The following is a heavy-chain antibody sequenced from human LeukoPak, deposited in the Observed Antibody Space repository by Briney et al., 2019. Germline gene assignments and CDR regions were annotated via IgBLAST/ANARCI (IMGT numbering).Heavy chain of an antibody. D-gene: IGHD6-13*01. Sequence: GGSLRLSCAASGFTFNSYAMTWVRQAPGKGLEWVAVISYDGSNKYYADSVKGRFTISRDNSKNTLYLQMNSLRAEDTAVYYCARPAGYSSSWYLYFQHWGQGTLVTVSS. CDR3: ARPAGYSSSWYLYFQH. J-gene: IGHJ1*01. V-gene: IGHV3-30-3*01. CDR1: GFTFNSYA. CDR2: ISYDGSNK.